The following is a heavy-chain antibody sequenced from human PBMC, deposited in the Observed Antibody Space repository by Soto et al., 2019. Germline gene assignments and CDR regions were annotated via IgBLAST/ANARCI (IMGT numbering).Heavy chain of an antibody. D-gene: IGHD3-10*01. J-gene: IGHJ4*02. V-gene: IGHV4-59*08. CDR2: ICYSGST. CDR1: GSSISSYY. Sequence: SETLSLTCTVSGSSISSYYWSWIRQPPGKGLEWIGYICYSGSTNYNPSLKSRVTISVDTSKNQFSLQLNSMPAADTAVYYCARHNYGSGSTYFDYWGQGTLVTVSS. CDR3: ARHNYGSGSTYFDY.